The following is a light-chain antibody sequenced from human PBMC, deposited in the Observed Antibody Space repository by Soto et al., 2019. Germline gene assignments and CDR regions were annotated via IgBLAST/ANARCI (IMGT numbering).Light chain of an antibody. V-gene: IGKV3-20*01. CDR2: GAS. CDR3: HHYGYAAAT. J-gene: IGKJ2*01. CDR1: ESVRSNF. Sequence: EIVLTQSPGTLSLSPGERATLSCRASESVRSNFLAWYQQQPGQAPKLLIFGASIRATGIPDRFSGSGSGTDFTLTISRLEPEDSAVYFCHHYGYAAATFGQGNKLEIK.